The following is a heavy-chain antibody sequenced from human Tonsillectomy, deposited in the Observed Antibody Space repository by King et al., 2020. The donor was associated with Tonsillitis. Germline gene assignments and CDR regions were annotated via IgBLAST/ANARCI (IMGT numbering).Heavy chain of an antibody. J-gene: IGHJ4*02. CDR1: GGTFSRYA. CDR2: IIPSFGTA. Sequence: LQLVQSGAEVRKPGSSLKVSCKASGGTFSRYAISWVRQAPGQGLEWMGGIIPSFGTANYAQKFQGSVTITADESTSTAYMELSSLRSEDTAVYYCARAYTVTTFSPFDYWGQGTLVTVSS. D-gene: IGHD4-11*01. V-gene: IGHV1-69*01. CDR3: ARAYTVTTFSPFDY.